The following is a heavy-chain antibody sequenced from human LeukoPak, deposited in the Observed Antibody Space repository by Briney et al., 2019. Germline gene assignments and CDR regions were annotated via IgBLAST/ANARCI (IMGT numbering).Heavy chain of an antibody. CDR3: ARSYSNENWFDP. Sequence: SQTLSLXCTVSGGSISSGDYYWSWIRQPPGKGLEWIGYIYYSGSTYYNPSLKSRVTISVDTSKNQFSLKLSSVTAADTAVYYCARSYSNENWFDPWGQGTLVTVSS. CDR1: GGSISSGDYY. J-gene: IGHJ5*02. CDR2: IYYSGST. D-gene: IGHD4-11*01. V-gene: IGHV4-30-4*08.